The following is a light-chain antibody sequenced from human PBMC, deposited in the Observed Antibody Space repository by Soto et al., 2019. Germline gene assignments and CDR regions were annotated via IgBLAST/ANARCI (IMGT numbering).Light chain of an antibody. V-gene: IGKV3-15*01. CDR3: QQHNHWPRT. CDR2: GAS. CDR1: QSVSSN. J-gene: IGKJ1*01. Sequence: EIVMTQSPPTLSVSPGERATLSCRASQSVSSNLVWYQQKPGQAPRVLIYGASTRATGIPARFSGSGSGTEFTLTISSLQSEDFAVYYRQQHNHWPRTFGQGTKVDIK.